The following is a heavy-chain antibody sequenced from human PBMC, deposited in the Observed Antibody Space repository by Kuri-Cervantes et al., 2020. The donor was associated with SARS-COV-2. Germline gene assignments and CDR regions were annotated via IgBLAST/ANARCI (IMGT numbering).Heavy chain of an antibody. Sequence: SVKVSCKASGGTFSSYAISWVRQAPGPGLEWVGGISPIFGKAKYAQKFQGRVTISADESTRTVYMELTSLRFEDTATYYCARVDIGFDSGKYYNFVGWFDPWSQGTLVTVSS. CDR3: ARVDIGFDSGKYYNFVGWFDP. CDR1: GGTFSSYA. J-gene: IGHJ5*02. D-gene: IGHD3-10*01. CDR2: ISPIFGKA. V-gene: IGHV1-69*13.